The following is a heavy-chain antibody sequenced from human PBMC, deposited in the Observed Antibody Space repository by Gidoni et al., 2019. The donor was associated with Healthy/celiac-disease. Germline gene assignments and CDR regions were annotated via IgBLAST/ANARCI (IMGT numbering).Heavy chain of an antibody. D-gene: IGHD3-3*01. CDR3: ARKRITIFGVVIINNWFDP. CDR1: GGSFSGYY. CDR2: INHSGST. V-gene: IGHV4-34*01. J-gene: IGHJ5*02. Sequence: QVQLQQWGAGLLKPSETLSLTCAVYGGSFSGYYWSWIRQPPGKGLEWIGEINHSGSTNYNPSLKSRVTISVDTSKNQFSLKLSSVTAADTAVYYCARKRITIFGVVIINNWFDPWGQGTLVTVSS.